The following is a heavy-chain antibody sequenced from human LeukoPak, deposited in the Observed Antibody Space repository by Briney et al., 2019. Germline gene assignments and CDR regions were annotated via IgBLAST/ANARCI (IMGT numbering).Heavy chain of an antibody. CDR3: ARAGWIITSGIDY. CDR1: GYSISRGYY. D-gene: IGHD3-10*01. CDR2: VYRTGST. Sequence: PSETLSLTCAVSGYSISRGYYWALIRQPPGKGLEWIGTVYRTGSTYYNPSLDSRVTISVDTSKNEFSLNLKSVTAADTAVYYCARAGWIITSGIDYWGQGALVTVSS. J-gene: IGHJ4*02. V-gene: IGHV4-38-2*01.